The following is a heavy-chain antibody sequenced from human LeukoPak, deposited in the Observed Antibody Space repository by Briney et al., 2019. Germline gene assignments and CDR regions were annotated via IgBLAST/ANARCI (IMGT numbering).Heavy chain of an antibody. D-gene: IGHD6-13*01. CDR1: GGSFSGYY. Sequence: PSETLSLTCAVYGGSFSGYYWSWIRQPPGKGLEWIGEINHSGSTNYNPSLKSRVTISVDTSKNQFSLKLSSETAADTAVYYCARGSGIAAAGTHDYWGQGTLVTVSS. CDR2: INHSGST. V-gene: IGHV4-34*01. CDR3: ARGSGIAAAGTHDY. J-gene: IGHJ4*02.